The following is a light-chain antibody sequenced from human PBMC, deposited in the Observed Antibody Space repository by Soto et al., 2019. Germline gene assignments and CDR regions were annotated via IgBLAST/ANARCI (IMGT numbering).Light chain of an antibody. CDR1: KLGSKY. J-gene: IGLJ2*01. Sequence: SYELTQPPSVSVSPGQTAGITCSGDKLGSKYVCWYQQKPGQFPVVVIYQDSKRPSGIPERFSGSNSENTATLTISGTQAMDEADYYCQAWDSSTVVFGGGTKLTVL. CDR2: QDS. CDR3: QAWDSSTVV. V-gene: IGLV3-1*01.